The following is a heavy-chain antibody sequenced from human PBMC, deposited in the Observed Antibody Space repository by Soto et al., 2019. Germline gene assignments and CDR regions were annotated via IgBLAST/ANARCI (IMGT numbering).Heavy chain of an antibody. Sequence: GGSLRLSCAASGFTFNNYAMHWVRQAPGKGLEWVALISYDGSNKYYADSVKGRFTISRDNSKNTLYLQMNSLRAEDTAVYYCAKEPQARAGNWFDPWGQGTLVTVSS. CDR3: AKEPQARAGNWFDP. CDR1: GFTFNNYA. J-gene: IGHJ5*02. CDR2: ISYDGSNK. V-gene: IGHV3-30-3*01.